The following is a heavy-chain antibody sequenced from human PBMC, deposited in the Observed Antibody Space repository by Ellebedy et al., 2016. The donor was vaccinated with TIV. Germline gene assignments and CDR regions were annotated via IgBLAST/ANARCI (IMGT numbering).Heavy chain of an antibody. D-gene: IGHD6-19*01. Sequence: GESLKISCKGSGYSFTSYWIGWVRQMPGKGLEWMGIIYPGDSDTRYSPSFQGQVTISADKSISTAYLQWSSLKASDTAMYYCARLRYSSGWYDFYYYYYYMDVWGKGTTVTVSS. CDR1: GYSFTSYW. CDR2: IYPGDSDT. CDR3: ARLRYSSGWYDFYYYYYYMDV. V-gene: IGHV5-51*01. J-gene: IGHJ6*03.